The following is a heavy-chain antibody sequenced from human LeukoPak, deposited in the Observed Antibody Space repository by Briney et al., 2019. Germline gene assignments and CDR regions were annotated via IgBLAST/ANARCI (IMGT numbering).Heavy chain of an antibody. Sequence: SETLSLTCTVSGGSISSYYWSWIRQPPGKGPEWIGFINYSGSTNYNPSLKSRVTKSVDTSKNQFSLKLSSVTAADTAIYYCARLTRGSGWTYYFDYWGQGILVTVSS. CDR2: INYSGST. V-gene: IGHV4-59*01. J-gene: IGHJ4*02. CDR3: ARLTRGSGWTYYFDY. D-gene: IGHD6-19*01. CDR1: GGSISSYY.